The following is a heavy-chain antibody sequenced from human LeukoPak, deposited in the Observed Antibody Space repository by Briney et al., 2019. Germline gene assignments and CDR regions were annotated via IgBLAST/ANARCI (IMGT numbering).Heavy chain of an antibody. CDR1: GFTFSSYW. CDR2: IKQDGSEK. D-gene: IGHD6-13*01. CDR3: ARDYSSSCYGSRSGKYYFDY. Sequence: GGSLRLSCAASGFTFSSYWMSWVRQAPGKGLEWVANIKQDGSEKYYVDSVKGRFTISRDNAKNSLYLQMNSLRAEDTAVYYCARDYSSSCYGSRSGKYYFDYWGQGTLVTVSS. V-gene: IGHV3-7*01. J-gene: IGHJ4*02.